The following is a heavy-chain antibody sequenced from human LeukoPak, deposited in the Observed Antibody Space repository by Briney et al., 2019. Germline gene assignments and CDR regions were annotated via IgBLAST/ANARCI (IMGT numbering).Heavy chain of an antibody. CDR2: INPDSGGT. CDR3: ARAGRSGWPFDAFDI. J-gene: IGHJ3*02. CDR1: GSGYTFTAYY. D-gene: IGHD6-19*01. Sequence: ASVKVSCKASGSGYTFTAYYMHWVRQAPGQGLEWMGWINPDSGGTKYAQKFQGRVTMTRDTSINTAYMEVSRLRSDDMAVYYCARAGRSGWPFDAFDIWGQGTVVTVSS. V-gene: IGHV1-2*02.